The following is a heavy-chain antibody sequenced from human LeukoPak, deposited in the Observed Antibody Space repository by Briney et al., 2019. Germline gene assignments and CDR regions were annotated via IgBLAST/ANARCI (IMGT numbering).Heavy chain of an antibody. Sequence: KPSETLSLTCTVSGGSISSYYWSWIRQPPGKGLEWIGYIYYSGSTNYNPSLKSRVTISVDTSKNQFSLKLSSVTAADTAVYYCARASSTRPLLMLHDYWGQGTLVTASS. CDR1: GGSISSYY. CDR3: ARASSTRPLLMLHDY. V-gene: IGHV4-59*01. D-gene: IGHD3-10*01. J-gene: IGHJ4*02. CDR2: IYYSGST.